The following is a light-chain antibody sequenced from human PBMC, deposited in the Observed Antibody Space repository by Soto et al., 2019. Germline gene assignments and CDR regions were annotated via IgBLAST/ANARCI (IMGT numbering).Light chain of an antibody. CDR1: QSVSSH. J-gene: IGKJ1*01. Sequence: ETVVTQSPATLSVSPGERATLSCRASQSVSSHLAWYQQKPGQAPRLLIYGASTRATGVPARFSGSGSGTEFALTISSLQSEDSEVYYCQKFDKWPWTFGQGTKVDIK. CDR3: QKFDKWPWT. V-gene: IGKV3-15*01. CDR2: GAS.